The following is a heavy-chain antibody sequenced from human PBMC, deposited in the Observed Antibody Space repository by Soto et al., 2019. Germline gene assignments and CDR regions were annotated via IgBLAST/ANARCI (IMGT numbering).Heavy chain of an antibody. V-gene: IGHV3-15*01. CDR2: IKSKTDGGTT. D-gene: IGHD6-13*01. CDR1: GFTFSNAW. J-gene: IGHJ6*03. Sequence: EVQLVEPGGGLVKPGGSLRLSCAASGFTFSNAWMSWVRQAPGKGLEWVDRIKSKTDGGTTDYAAPVKGRFTISRDDSKNTLYLQMNSLKTEDTAVYYCTTDRLSGPYSSSWYYYMDVWGKGTTVTVSS. CDR3: TTDRLSGPYSSSWYYYMDV.